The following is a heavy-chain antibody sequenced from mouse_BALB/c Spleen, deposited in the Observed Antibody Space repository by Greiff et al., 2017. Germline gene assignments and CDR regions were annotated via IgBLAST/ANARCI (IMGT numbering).Heavy chain of an antibody. CDR3: ARGGSSGPWFAY. J-gene: IGHJ3*01. CDR2: ISYSGST. CDR1: GYSITSDYA. Sequence: EVKLVESGPGLVKPSQSLSLTCTVTGYSITSDYAWNWIRQFPGNKLEWMGYISYSGSTSYNPSLKSRISITRDTSKNQFFLQLNSVTTEDTATYYCARGGSSGPWFAYWGQGTLVTVSA. D-gene: IGHD3-1*01. V-gene: IGHV3-2*02.